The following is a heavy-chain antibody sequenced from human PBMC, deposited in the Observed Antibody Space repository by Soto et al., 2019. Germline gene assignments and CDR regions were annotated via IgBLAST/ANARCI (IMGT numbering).Heavy chain of an antibody. V-gene: IGHV1-18*01. CDR3: ARVEQWLVREAFDI. Sequence: ASVKVSCKASGYTFTSYGISWVRQAPGQGLEWMGWISAYNGNTNYAQKLQGRVTVTTDTSTSTAYMELRSLRSDDTAVYYCARVEQWLVREAFDIWGQGTMVTVSS. J-gene: IGHJ3*02. D-gene: IGHD6-19*01. CDR2: ISAYNGNT. CDR1: GYTFTSYG.